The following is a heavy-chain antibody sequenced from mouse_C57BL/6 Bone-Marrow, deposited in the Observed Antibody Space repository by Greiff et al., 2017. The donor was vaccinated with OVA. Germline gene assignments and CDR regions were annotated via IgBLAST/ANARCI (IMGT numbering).Heavy chain of an antibody. CDR1: GFTFSSSA. CDR2: IRAGGRYP. V-gene: IGHV5-4*01. J-gene: IGHJ3*01. CDR3: ARGNYSNSWFAY. Sequence: EVQLVQSGGGLVKPGGSLKLSCEASGFTFSSSAMYWVRQTPEKRLEWVATIRAGGRYPYYPDNVKGRFTISRDNAKTNLYLQMSHLKSEDTAMYYCARGNYSNSWFAYWGQGTLVTVSA. D-gene: IGHD2-5*01.